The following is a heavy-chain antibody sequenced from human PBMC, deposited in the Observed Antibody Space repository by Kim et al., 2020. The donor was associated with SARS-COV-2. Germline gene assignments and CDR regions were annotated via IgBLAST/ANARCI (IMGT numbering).Heavy chain of an antibody. D-gene: IGHD2-15*01. CDR2: IYYSGST. V-gene: IGHV4-59*13. CDR1: GGSISSSY. J-gene: IGHJ4*02. Sequence: SETLSLTCTVSGGSISSSYWSWIRQPPGKGLEWIGYIYYSGSTNYNPSLESRVTISVDTSKNQFSLKLSAVTAADTAVYYCARLAETYYFDYWGQGTLVTVSS. CDR3: ARLAETYYFDY.